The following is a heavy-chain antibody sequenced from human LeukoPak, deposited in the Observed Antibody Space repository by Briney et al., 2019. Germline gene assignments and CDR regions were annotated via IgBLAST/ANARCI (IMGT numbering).Heavy chain of an antibody. CDR3: ARERGWDSSSWYTNDYYYGMDV. CDR1: GFTFSSYS. V-gene: IGHV3-21*01. Sequence: PGGSLRLSCAASGFTFSSYSMNWVRQAPGKGLEWVSSISSSSSYIYYADSVKGRFTISRDNAKNSLYLQMNSLRAEDTAVYYCARERGWDSSSWYTNDYYYGMDVWGQGTTVTVSS. J-gene: IGHJ6*02. CDR2: ISSSSSYI. D-gene: IGHD6-13*01.